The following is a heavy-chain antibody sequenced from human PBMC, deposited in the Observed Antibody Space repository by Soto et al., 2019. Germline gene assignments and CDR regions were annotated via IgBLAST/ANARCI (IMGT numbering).Heavy chain of an antibody. CDR3: ASYGSSWYRSRYNWFDP. D-gene: IGHD6-13*01. J-gene: IGHJ5*02. V-gene: IGHV4-4*02. Sequence: SETLSLTCAVSGGSISSSNWWSWVRQPPGKGLEWIGEIYHSGSTNYNPSLKSRVTISVDKSKNQFSLKLSSVTAADTAVYYCASYGSSWYRSRYNWFDPWGQGTLVTVSS. CDR1: GGSISSSNW. CDR2: IYHSGST.